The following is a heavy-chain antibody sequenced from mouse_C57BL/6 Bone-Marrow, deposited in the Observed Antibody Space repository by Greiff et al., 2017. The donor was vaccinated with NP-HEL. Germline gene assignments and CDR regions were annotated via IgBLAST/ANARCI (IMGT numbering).Heavy chain of an antibody. CDR2: ITHSGET. CDR3: AGGYDGYWYFDV. J-gene: IGHJ1*03. V-gene: IGHV12-3*01. Sequence: VQLQQSGPGLVKPSQSLFLTCSITGFPITSGYYWIWIRQSPGKPLEWMGYITHSGETFYNPSLQSPISITTETSKTQFFHQLNSVTTEYTAMYYCAGGYDGYWYFDVWGTGTTVTVSS. CDR1: GFPITSGYY. D-gene: IGHD2-3*01.